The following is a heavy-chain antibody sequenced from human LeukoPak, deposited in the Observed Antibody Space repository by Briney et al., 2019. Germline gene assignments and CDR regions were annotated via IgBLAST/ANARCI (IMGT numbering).Heavy chain of an antibody. J-gene: IGHJ4*02. CDR2: INPNSGGT. D-gene: IGHD3-9*01. CDR1: VYTFTGYY. V-gene: IGHV1-2*06. Sequence: GASVKVSFQASVYTFTGYYMHWVRQAPGQGLEWMGRINPNSGGTNYAQKFQGRATMTRDTSISTAYMALSGLRSDDTAVYYCASFYYDILTGYYKPFDYWGQGTLVTVSS. CDR3: ASFYYDILTGYYKPFDY.